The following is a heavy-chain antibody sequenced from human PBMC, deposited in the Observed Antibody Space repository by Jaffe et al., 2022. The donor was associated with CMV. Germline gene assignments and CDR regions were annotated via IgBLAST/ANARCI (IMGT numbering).Heavy chain of an antibody. J-gene: IGHJ4*01. D-gene: IGHD2-8*02. CDR2: IYHDRNT. CDR3: AAHRWSRRTVLNGRSPPLPPDY. V-gene: IGHV4-39*01. CDR1: ASINDVDFY. Sequence: QQHLQESGPGLVKPSETLSLTCTGASINDVDFYWGWIRQPPGKGLEWIATIYHDRNTYYNPSLQSRVTISIDRSKNQFSLHLTSVTAADTAVYYCAAHRWSRRTVLNGRSPPLPPDYWGQGTLVTVSS.